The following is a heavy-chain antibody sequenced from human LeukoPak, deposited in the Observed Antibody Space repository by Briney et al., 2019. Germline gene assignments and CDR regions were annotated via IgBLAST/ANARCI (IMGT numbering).Heavy chain of an antibody. V-gene: IGHV4-59*01. CDR3: AREENYYDSSGYFDY. D-gene: IGHD3-22*01. CDR1: GGSLTSYY. Sequence: SGTLSLTCTVSGGSLTSYYWRWVRQPPGKGLEWIGYIYYSGSTNYNPSLKSRVTISVDTSKNQFSLKLRSETAADTAVYYCAREENYYDSSGYFDYWGQGTLVTVSS. CDR2: IYYSGST. J-gene: IGHJ4*02.